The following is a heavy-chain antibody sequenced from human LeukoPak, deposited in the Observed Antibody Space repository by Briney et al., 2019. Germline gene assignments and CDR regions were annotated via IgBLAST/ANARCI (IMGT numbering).Heavy chain of an antibody. J-gene: IGHJ4*02. CDR2: ISSSGSTI. D-gene: IGHD2-2*01. Sequence: PGGSLRLSCAASVFTFSDYYMGWIPQAPGKGLEWVSYISSSGSTIYYADSVKGRFTLARDSARNSLYLQMNSLRAEDTAVYYCARPQTYCSTTSCHVGEYYFDHWGQGTLVTVSS. V-gene: IGHV3-11*04. CDR3: ARPQTYCSTTSCHVGEYYFDH. CDR1: VFTFSDYY.